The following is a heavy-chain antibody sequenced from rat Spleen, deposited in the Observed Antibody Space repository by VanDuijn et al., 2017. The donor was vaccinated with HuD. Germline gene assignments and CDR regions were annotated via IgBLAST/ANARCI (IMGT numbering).Heavy chain of an antibody. J-gene: IGHJ3*01. CDR1: GFTFSSFP. CDR3: ARQYYGYTD. CDR2: ISSGGGGT. D-gene: IGHD1-9*01. V-gene: IGHV5-25*01. Sequence: EVQLVESDGGLVQPGRSLKLSCAASGFTFSSFPMAWVRQAPKKGLEWVASISSGGGGTYYSDSVKGRFTISRDNAKSILYLHMDSLRSEDTASYYCARQYYGYTDWGQGSLVTVSS.